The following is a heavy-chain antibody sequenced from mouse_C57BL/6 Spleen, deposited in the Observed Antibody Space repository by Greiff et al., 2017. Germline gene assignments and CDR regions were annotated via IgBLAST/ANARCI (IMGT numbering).Heavy chain of an antibody. CDR3: ARRIYDGSGAMDY. V-gene: IGHV5-6*01. Sequence: EVQVVESGGDLVKPGGSLKLSCAASGFTFSSYGMSWVRQTPDKRLEWVATISSGGSYTYYPDSVKGRFTISRDNAKNTLYLQMSSLKSEDTAMYYWARRIYDGSGAMDYWGQGTSVTVSS. CDR1: GFTFSSYG. D-gene: IGHD2-3*01. J-gene: IGHJ4*01. CDR2: ISSGGSYT.